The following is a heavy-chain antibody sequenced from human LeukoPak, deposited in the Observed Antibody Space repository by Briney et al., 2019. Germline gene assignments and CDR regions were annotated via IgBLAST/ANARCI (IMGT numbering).Heavy chain of an antibody. Sequence: GGSLRLSCAVSGFTFSSYGMHWVRQTPGKGLEWVAIISHDGSNKYYADSVKGRFTISRDNSKNTLHLEMNTLRAEDTAVYYCAKAFSMSVLIAWGQGTLVTVSS. J-gene: IGHJ5*02. CDR1: GFTFSSYG. D-gene: IGHD2-8*01. V-gene: IGHV3-30*18. CDR3: AKAFSMSVLIA. CDR2: ISHDGSNK.